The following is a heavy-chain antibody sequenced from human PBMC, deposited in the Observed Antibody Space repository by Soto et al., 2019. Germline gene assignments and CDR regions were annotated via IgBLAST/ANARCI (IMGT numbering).Heavy chain of an antibody. CDR3: ARALCTTGSGSYRYYFDY. J-gene: IGHJ4*02. CDR2: IYSCGST. Sequence: EVQLVESGGGLIHPGGSLRLSCAASGFTVSSDYMSWVRQAPGKGLEWGSVIYSCGSTYYADSVKGRFTISRDNYKTTLYLQMNRMRAEDTAVYYCARALCTTGSGSYRYYFDYWGQGTLVTVSS. V-gene: IGHV3-53*01. D-gene: IGHD3-10*01. CDR1: GFTVSSDY.